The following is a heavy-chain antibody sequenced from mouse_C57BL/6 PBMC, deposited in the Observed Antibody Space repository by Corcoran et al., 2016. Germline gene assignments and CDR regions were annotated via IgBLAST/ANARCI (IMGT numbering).Heavy chain of an antibody. V-gene: IGHV1-26*01. CDR2: INPNNGGT. CDR3: ARWLYGSSLDY. Sequence: EVQLQQSGPELVKPGASVKISCKASGYTFTDYYMNWVKQSHGKSLEWIGDINPNNGGTSYNQKFKGKATLTVDKSSSTAYIELRSLTSEDSAVYYCARWLYGSSLDYWGQGTTLTVSS. D-gene: IGHD1-1*01. CDR1: GYTFTDYY. J-gene: IGHJ2*01.